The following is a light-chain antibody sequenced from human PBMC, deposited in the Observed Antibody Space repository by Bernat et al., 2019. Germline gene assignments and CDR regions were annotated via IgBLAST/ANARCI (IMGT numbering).Light chain of an antibody. CDR2: DNN. Sequence: QSVLTQSPSVSAAPGQKVTIPCSGSSPNIGNKYVSWYQQLPGTAPKLPIYDNNKRPSGIPDRFSGSKSGTSATLGITGLQTGDEADYYCGTWDSSLSAVFGGGTKLTVL. J-gene: IGLJ2*01. CDR1: SPNIGNKY. CDR3: GTWDSSLSAV. V-gene: IGLV1-51*01.